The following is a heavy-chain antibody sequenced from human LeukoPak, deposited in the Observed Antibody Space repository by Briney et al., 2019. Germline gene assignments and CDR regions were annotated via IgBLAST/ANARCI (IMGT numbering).Heavy chain of an antibody. J-gene: IGHJ5*02. V-gene: IGHV5-51*01. CDR3: ARRHTGASGRYNRFDP. CDR2: IYPGDSDI. CDR1: GYSFANHW. Sequence: GESLKISCKGSGYSFANHWIAWVRQMPGKGLECMGIIYPGDSDIRYSPSFEGQVTISADESISTAFLQWKSLKASDTAMYYCARRHTGASGRYNRFDPWGQGTLVTVSS. D-gene: IGHD1-26*01.